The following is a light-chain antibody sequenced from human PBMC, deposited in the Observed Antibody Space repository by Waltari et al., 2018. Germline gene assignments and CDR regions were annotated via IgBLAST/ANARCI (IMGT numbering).Light chain of an antibody. CDR1: QSIRSN. V-gene: IGKV3-15*01. Sequence: EIVMTQSPATLSVFPGERATLSCRASQSIRSNLAWYQHKPGQAPRLLIYGASTRATDIPARFSGSGSGTEFTLTISRLQSEDFAVYFCQQYDNWLGTFGQGTKVEIK. CDR3: QQYDNWLGT. J-gene: IGKJ1*01. CDR2: GAS.